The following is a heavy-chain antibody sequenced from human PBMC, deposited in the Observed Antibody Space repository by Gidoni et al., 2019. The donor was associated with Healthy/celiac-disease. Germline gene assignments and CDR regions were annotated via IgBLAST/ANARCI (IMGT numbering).Heavy chain of an antibody. D-gene: IGHD1-7*01. CDR3: ALSYAPELVDYGMDV. Sequence: QVQLVQSGAEVKKPGSSVKVSCKASVGTSSRYAISWVRQAPGQGLEWMGGIIPIFGTANYAQKFQGRVTITADESTSTAYMELSSLRSEDTAVYYCALSYAPELVDYGMDVWGQGTTVTVSS. CDR1: VGTSSRYA. CDR2: IIPIFGTA. J-gene: IGHJ6*02. V-gene: IGHV1-69*01.